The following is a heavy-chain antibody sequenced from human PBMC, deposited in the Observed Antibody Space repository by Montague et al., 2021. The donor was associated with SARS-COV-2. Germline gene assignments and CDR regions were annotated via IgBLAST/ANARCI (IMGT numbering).Heavy chain of an antibody. V-gene: IGHV4-39*01. J-gene: IGHJ4*02. CDR1: GGSITRSYY. CDR2: IYYSGST. CDR3: ARYSGYDLSTDY. D-gene: IGHD5-12*01. Sequence: SKTLSITCLVSGGSITRSYYWGWIRQSPGKGLEWIGSIYYSGSTYYNPSLKSRVTISVDTSKNQFSLKLNSVTAADSAVYYCARYSGYDLSTDYWGPGSLVTVSS.